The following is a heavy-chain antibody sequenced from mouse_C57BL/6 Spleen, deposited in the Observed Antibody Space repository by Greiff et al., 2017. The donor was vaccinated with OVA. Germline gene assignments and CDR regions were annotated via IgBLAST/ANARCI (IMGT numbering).Heavy chain of an antibody. V-gene: IGHV5-4*01. CDR2: ISDGGSYT. CDR1: GFTFSSYA. J-gene: IGHJ2*01. D-gene: IGHD2-5*01. CDR3: ARDPGPYYSNYVGY. Sequence: EVKLVESGGGLVKPGGSLKLSCAASGFTFSSYAMSWVRQTPEKRLEWVATISDGGSYTYYPDNVKGRFTISRDNAKNNLYLQMSHLKSEDTAMYYCARDPGPYYSNYVGYWGQVTTLTVSS.